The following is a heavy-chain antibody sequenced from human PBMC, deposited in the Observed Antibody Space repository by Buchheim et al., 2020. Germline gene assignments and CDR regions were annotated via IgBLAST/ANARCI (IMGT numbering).Heavy chain of an antibody. CDR1: GFTFSTYN. J-gene: IGHJ5*01. V-gene: IGHV3-48*01. CDR2: ISSTSGTV. Sequence: EVQLVESGGDLVQPGGSLRLSCAASGFTFSTYNMNWVRQGPGKGLEWVSYISSTSGTVHYTDSVKGRFTISRDTAKNSLYLQMNSLRAEDTAVYYCARDFNNWFDSWGQGTL. CDR3: ARDFNNWFDS.